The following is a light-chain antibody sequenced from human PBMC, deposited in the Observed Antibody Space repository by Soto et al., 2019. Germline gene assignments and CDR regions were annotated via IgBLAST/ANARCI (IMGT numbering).Light chain of an antibody. CDR3: QQRSNWPLT. V-gene: IGKV3-11*01. Sequence: ETVLTQSPATLSLSPGERATLSCRASQSVSSYLAWYQQKPGQAPRLLIYDASNRATGIPARFSGSGSGTDFTLTISSLEPADFGVYYCQQRSNWPLTFGGGTKVEIK. CDR1: QSVSSY. CDR2: DAS. J-gene: IGKJ4*01.